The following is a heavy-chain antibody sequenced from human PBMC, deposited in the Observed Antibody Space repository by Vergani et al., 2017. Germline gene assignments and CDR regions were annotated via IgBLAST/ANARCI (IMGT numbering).Heavy chain of an antibody. CDR3: ARCPRDYGFWSGYPGKWFDP. Sequence: EVQLLESGGGLVQPGGSLRLSCAASGFTFSSYAMSWVRQAPGKGLEWVSAISGSGGSTYYADSVKGRFTISRDNSKNTLYLQMNSLRAEDTAADYCARCPRDYGFWSGYPGKWFDPWGQGTLVTVSS. J-gene: IGHJ5*02. CDR1: GFTFSSYA. V-gene: IGHV3-23*01. CDR2: ISGSGGST. D-gene: IGHD3-3*01.